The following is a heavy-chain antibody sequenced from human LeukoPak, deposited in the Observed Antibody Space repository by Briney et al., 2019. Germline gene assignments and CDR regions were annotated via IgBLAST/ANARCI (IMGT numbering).Heavy chain of an antibody. D-gene: IGHD2-15*01. CDR3: AKGVVVAYYYYGMDV. V-gene: IGHV3-53*01. Sequence: PGGSLRLSCAASGFTFSSKYMSWVRQAPGKGLEWVSVIYSGGSTYYADPVKGRFTISRDNSKNTLYLQMNSLRAEDTAVYYCAKGVVVAYYYYGMDVWGQGTTVAVSS. J-gene: IGHJ6*02. CDR2: IYSGGST. CDR1: GFTFSSKY.